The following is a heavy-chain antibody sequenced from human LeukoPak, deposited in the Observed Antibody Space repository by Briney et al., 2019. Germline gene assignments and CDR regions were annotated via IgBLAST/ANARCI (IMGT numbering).Heavy chain of an antibody. D-gene: IGHD6-19*01. Sequence: ASVKVSCKASGYAFTGYYIHWVRQAPGQGLEWMGWINPNSGGTKYAQKFQGRVTMTRETSITTAYMGLSRLRSDDTAVYYCAKGRVVAGSKSLTYHWFDPWGQGTLVTVSS. V-gene: IGHV1-2*02. CDR2: INPNSGGT. CDR3: AKGRVVAGSKSLTYHWFDP. J-gene: IGHJ5*02. CDR1: GYAFTGYY.